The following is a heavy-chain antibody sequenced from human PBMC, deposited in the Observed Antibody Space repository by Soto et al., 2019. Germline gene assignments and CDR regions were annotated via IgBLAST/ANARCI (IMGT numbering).Heavy chain of an antibody. V-gene: IGHV1-18*04. J-gene: IGHJ3*02. CDR3: ARDRITMIVVALEGAFDI. CDR1: GYTFTSYG. D-gene: IGHD3-22*01. Sequence: QVQLVQSGAEVKKPGASVKVSCKASGYTFTSYGISWVRQAPGQGLEWMGWISAYNGNTNYAQKLQGRGTMTTDTSTSTAYMELRSLGSDDTAVYYCARDRITMIVVALEGAFDIWGQGTMVTVSS. CDR2: ISAYNGNT.